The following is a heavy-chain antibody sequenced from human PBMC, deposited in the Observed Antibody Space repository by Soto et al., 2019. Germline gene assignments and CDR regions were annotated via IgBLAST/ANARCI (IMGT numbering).Heavy chain of an antibody. J-gene: IGHJ4*02. CDR3: ATVRVYDFFFCDS. Sequence: QVQLQESGPGLVRPSQTLSLTCTVSGASITTGGYYWTWIRQHPVKGLEWIGYIHYSGTTYYTPSLECRVTMSVGLSTNQFSLRLTSVTAADTAVYYGATVRVYDFFFCDSWVQGALVTVSS. V-gene: IGHV4-31*03. CDR2: IHYSGTT. D-gene: IGHD3-3*01. CDR1: GASITTGGYY.